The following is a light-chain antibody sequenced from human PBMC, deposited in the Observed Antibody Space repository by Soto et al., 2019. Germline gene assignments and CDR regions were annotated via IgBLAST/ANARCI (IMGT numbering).Light chain of an antibody. CDR1: SSDVGGYNY. V-gene: IGLV2-11*01. CDR3: CSYTSSSTLV. J-gene: IGLJ2*01. Sequence: QSALTQPRSVSASPGQSVTISCTGTSSDVGGYNYVSWYQHHPGKAPKLMIYGVSKRPSGVPDRFSGSKSGNTASLTISGLQAEDEADYYCCSYTSSSTLVFGGGTKLTVL. CDR2: GVS.